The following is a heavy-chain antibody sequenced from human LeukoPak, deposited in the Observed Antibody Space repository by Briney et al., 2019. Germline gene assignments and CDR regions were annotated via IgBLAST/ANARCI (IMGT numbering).Heavy chain of an antibody. Sequence: PSETLSLTCAVYGGSFSGYYWSWIRQPPGKGLEWIGEINHSGSTNYNPSLKSRVTISVDTSKNQFSLKLSSVTAADTAVYYCARGRYRGTLDYWGQGTLVTVSS. D-gene: IGHD3-16*02. V-gene: IGHV4-34*01. CDR2: INHSGST. CDR3: ARGRYRGTLDY. J-gene: IGHJ4*02. CDR1: GGSFSGYY.